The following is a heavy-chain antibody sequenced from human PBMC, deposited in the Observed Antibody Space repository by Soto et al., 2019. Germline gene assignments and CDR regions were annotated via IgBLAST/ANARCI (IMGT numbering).Heavy chain of an antibody. J-gene: IGHJ2*01. CDR1: GGSISSYY. V-gene: IGHV4-34*01. D-gene: IGHD2-2*01. CDR3: ARRVVPAALGL. CDR2: IHLAGST. Sequence: SETLSLTCTVSGGSISSYYWSWIRQPPGKGLEWIGEIHLAGSTKYNPSLKGRVTMSLETSKDQFSLKLTSVTAADTAVYYCARRVVPAALGLWGRGTLVTVSS.